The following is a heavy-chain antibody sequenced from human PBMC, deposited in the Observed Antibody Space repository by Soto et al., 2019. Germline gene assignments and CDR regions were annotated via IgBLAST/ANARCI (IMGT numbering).Heavy chain of an antibody. CDR1: GFTFSSYA. CDR3: AREGVGHDSSGYYPYYFDY. V-gene: IGHV3-23*01. J-gene: IGHJ4*02. CDR2: ISGSGGNT. D-gene: IGHD3-22*01. Sequence: GGSLRLSCAASGFTFSSYAMSWVRQAPGKGLEWVSAISGSGGNTYYADSVRGRFTISRDNSKNTLYLQVNSLTAEDTAIYYCAREGVGHDSSGYYPYYFDYWGQGTLVTVSS.